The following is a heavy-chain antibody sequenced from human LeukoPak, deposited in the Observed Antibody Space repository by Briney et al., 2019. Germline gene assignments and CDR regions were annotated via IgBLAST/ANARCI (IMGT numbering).Heavy chain of an antibody. J-gene: IGHJ4*02. CDR2: IYYSGST. V-gene: IGHV4-39*01. Sequence: SETLSLNCTVSGGSISSSRYYWGWIRQPPGKGLEWIGSIYYSGSTYYNPSLKSRVTISVDTSKNQFSLKLNSVTAADTAVYYCARSSGWHLLLLDYWGQGTLVTVSS. D-gene: IGHD6-25*01. CDR1: GGSISSSRYY. CDR3: ARSSGWHLLLLDY.